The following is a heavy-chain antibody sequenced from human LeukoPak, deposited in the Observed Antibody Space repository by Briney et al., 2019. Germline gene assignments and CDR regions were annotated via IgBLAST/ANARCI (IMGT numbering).Heavy chain of an antibody. J-gene: IGHJ3*02. Sequence: PSETLSLTCTVSGGSISSYYWSWIRQPPGKGLEWIGYIYYSGSTNYNPSLKSRVTISVDTSKNQFSLKLSSVTAADTAVYYCARESDSSGFGAFDIWGQGTMVTVSS. D-gene: IGHD3-22*01. V-gene: IGHV4-59*01. CDR3: ARESDSSGFGAFDI. CDR1: GGSISSYY. CDR2: IYYSGST.